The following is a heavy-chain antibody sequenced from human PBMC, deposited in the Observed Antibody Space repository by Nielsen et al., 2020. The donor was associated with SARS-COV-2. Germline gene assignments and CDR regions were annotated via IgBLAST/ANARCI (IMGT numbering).Heavy chain of an antibody. CDR2: ISYDGSNK. CDR3: ARDSWDSLRYFVH. J-gene: IGHJ4*02. V-gene: IGHV3-30*04. CDR1: GFTFSHYA. Sequence: RGSLRPSCVASGFTFSHYAIHWVRQAPGKGLEWVPIISYDGSNKYYADSVKGRFTISRDDSKNTLYLQMNSLRPEDTAVYYCARDSWDSLRYFVHWGQGAQVTVSS. D-gene: IGHD3-22*01.